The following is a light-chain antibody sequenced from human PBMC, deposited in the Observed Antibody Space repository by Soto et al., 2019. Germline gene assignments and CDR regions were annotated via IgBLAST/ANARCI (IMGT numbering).Light chain of an antibody. V-gene: IGKV1-5*01. J-gene: IGKJ5*01. CDR2: DAS. CDR3: QQLNSYPIT. CDR1: QSISGW. Sequence: DIQMTQSPSTLSASVGDRVTITCRASQSISGWLAWYQQKPGKAPKLLVYDASTLQSGVASRFSGSGSGTEFTLIISGLQPDDSATYYCQQLNSYPITFGQGTRLEIK.